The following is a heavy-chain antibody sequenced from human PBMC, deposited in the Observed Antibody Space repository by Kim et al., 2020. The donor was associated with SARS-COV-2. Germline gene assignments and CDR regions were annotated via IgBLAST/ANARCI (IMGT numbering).Heavy chain of an antibody. CDR3: ARERRYSLDY. D-gene: IGHD2-15*01. Sequence: GGSLRLSCVVSGFSFTTNWMSWVRQAPGKGLEWVATIKEDGTEKYYGYSVEGRFTISRDNAKNSLYLQMNSLSAEDTAVYYCARERRYSLDYWGERTLVTVSS. CDR2: IKEDGTEK. CDR1: GFSFTTNW. V-gene: IGHV3-7*01. J-gene: IGHJ4*02.